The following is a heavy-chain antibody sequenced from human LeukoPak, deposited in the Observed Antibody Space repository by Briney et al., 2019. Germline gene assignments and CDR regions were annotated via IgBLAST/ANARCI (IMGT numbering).Heavy chain of an antibody. V-gene: IGHV4-4*07. CDR2: IYTSGST. CDR1: GGSIGSYY. Sequence: PSETLSLTCTVSGGSIGSYYWSWLRQPAGKGLEWIGRIYTSGSTNYNPSLKSRVTMSVDTSKNQFSLKLSSVTAADTAVYYCSGSYLAYYMDVWGKGTTVTVSS. J-gene: IGHJ6*03. CDR3: SGSYLAYYMDV. D-gene: IGHD1-26*01.